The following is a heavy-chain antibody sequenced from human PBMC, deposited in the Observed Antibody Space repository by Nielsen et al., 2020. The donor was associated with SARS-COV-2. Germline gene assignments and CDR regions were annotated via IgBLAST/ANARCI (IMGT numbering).Heavy chain of an antibody. CDR3: TRDGHHCDLDN. V-gene: IGHV3-74*01. D-gene: IGHD2-21*02. CDR1: GFTFSNYW. CDR2: VSMDGRGT. J-gene: IGHJ4*02. Sequence: GESLKISCAASGFTFSNYWMHWVRQAPGKGLVWVARVSMDGRGTNYADSVKGRFTISRDNAENTLHLDMSSLRVGDSAVYYCTRDGHHCDLDNWGQGTLVTVSS.